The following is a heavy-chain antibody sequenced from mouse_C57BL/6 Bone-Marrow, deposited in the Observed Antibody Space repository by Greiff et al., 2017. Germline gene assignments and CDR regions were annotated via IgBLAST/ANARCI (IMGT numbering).Heavy chain of an antibody. CDR3: ARHEDYDYGVAY. J-gene: IGHJ3*01. V-gene: IGHV5-6*02. D-gene: IGHD2-4*01. CDR2: ISSGGSYT. CDR1: GFTFSSYG. Sequence: EVMLVESGGDLVKPGGSLKLSCAASGFTFSSYGMSWVRQTPDKRLEWVATISSGGSYTYYPDSVKGRFTISRDNAKNTLYLQRSSLKSEDTAMYYCARHEDYDYGVAYWGQGTLVTVAA.